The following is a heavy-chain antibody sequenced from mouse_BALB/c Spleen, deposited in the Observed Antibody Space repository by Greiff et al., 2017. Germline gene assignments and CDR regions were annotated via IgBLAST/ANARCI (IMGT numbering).Heavy chain of an antibody. D-gene: IGHD3-1*01. CDR1: GFTFSSYA. J-gene: IGHJ1*01. Sequence: EVKVVESGGGLVKPGGSLKLSCAASGFTFSSYAMSWVRQTPEKRLEWVASISSGGSTYYPDSVKGRFTISRDNARNILYLQMSSLRSEDTAMYYCARVGYGYWYFDVWGAGTTVTVSS. V-gene: IGHV5-6-5*01. CDR3: ARVGYGYWYFDV. CDR2: ISSGGST.